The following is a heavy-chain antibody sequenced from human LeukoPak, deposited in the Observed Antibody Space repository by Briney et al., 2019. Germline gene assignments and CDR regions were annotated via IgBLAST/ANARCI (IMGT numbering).Heavy chain of an antibody. CDR3: ARGGEFEAFDI. D-gene: IGHD3-16*01. CDR2: ISNGGATI. V-gene: IGHV3-48*03. CDR1: GFTFSYYE. Sequence: PGGSLRLSCAASGFTFSYYEMNWVRQAPGKGLEWVSYISNGGATIYYADSVKGRFTISRDNSKNTLYLQMNSLRAEDTAVYYCARGGEFEAFDIWGQGTMVTVSS. J-gene: IGHJ3*02.